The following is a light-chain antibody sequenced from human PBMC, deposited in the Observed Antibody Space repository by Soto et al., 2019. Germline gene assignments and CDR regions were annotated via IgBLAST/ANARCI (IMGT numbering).Light chain of an antibody. CDR3: TSYRCRRTLV. CDR1: SRDVGGYDY. CDR2: DVS. J-gene: IGLJ1*01. V-gene: IGLV2-14*01. Sequence: HSVLRQPGSVAGAPGQSITISGTGTSRDVGGYDYVSWYQQHPGKAPKLMIYDVSNRPSGVSDHFSGSKSGNTASLTISGLQAEDEADYYCTSYRCRRTLVFGIGRTVT.